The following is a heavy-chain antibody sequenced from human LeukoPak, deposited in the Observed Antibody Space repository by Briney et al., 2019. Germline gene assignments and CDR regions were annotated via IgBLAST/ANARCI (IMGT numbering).Heavy chain of an antibody. V-gene: IGHV3-7*01. CDR1: GFTFSTYC. CDR3: ATSDYYFSGRGGVSPSDH. CDR2: ILQDGREK. Sequence: GGSLRLSCAASGFTFSTYCMTWVRQAPGKGLEWVAGILQDGREKTYADSVKGRFTISRDNARNSLFLQMDSLRAEDTALYYCATSDYYFSGRGGVSPSDHWGQGTLVTVSS. J-gene: IGHJ4*02. D-gene: IGHD3-10*01.